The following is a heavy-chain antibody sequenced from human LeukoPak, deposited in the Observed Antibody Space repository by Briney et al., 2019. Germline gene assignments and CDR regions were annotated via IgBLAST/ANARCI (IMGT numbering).Heavy chain of an antibody. CDR2: INHSGST. CDR1: GGSFSGYY. J-gene: IGHJ5*02. Sequence: PSETLSLTCAVYGGSFSGYYWSWIRQPPGKWLEWIGEINHSGSTNYNPSLKSRVTISVDTSKNQFSLKLSSVTAADTAVYYCASWTGIAAAGTGWFDPWGQGTLVTVSS. V-gene: IGHV4-34*01. D-gene: IGHD6-13*01. CDR3: ASWTGIAAAGTGWFDP.